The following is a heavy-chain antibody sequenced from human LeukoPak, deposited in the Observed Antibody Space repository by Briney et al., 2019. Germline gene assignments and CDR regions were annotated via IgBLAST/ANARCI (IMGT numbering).Heavy chain of an antibody. Sequence: PGGSLRLSCAASGFTFSSYEMNWVRQAPGKGLEWVSYISSSGSTIYYADSVKGRFTISRDNAKNSLYLQIDSLRAEDTAVYYCAKEDATADSSGYYYANWGQGTLVTVSS. D-gene: IGHD3-22*01. CDR3: AKEDATADSSGYYYAN. J-gene: IGHJ4*02. V-gene: IGHV3-48*03. CDR1: GFTFSSYE. CDR2: ISSSGSTI.